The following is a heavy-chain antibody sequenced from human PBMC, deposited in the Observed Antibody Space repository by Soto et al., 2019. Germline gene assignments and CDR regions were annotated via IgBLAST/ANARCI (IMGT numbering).Heavy chain of an antibody. V-gene: IGHV3-33*01. CDR1: GVTFSSYG. CDR2: IWYDGSNK. CDR3: ARDTVMVTGPDY. J-gene: IGHJ4*02. D-gene: IGHD5-18*01. Sequence: XGSLRLSCAASGVTFSSYGMHWVRQAPGKGLEWVAVIWYDGSNKHYADSVKGRFTISRDNSKNTLYLQMNSLRAEDTAVYYCARDTVMVTGPDYWGQGTLVTVSS.